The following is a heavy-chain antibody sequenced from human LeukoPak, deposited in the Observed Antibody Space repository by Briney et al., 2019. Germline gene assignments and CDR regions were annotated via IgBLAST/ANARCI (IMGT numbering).Heavy chain of an antibody. D-gene: IGHD3-10*01. CDR1: GFSVTSNY. CDR3: AGDGLRSSGTPYYYQYMDV. Sequence: PGGSLRLSCAASGFSVTSNYMSWVRQAPGKGLEWVSIIYSDGNTYYSDSVKDRFTISRDNSKNTLHLQMNSLRAEDTAVYYCAGDGLRSSGTPYYYQYMDVWGKGTTVTVSS. CDR2: IYSDGNT. J-gene: IGHJ6*03. V-gene: IGHV3-53*01.